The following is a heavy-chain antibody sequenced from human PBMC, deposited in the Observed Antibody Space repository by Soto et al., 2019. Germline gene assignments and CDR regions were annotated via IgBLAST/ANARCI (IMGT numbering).Heavy chain of an antibody. CDR3: ARTVAGYFDY. Sequence: GASVKVSCKAFVYTFTSSVFSWLRQAPGQGPEWMGWISTYNGNTNYAQNLQGRVTMTTDTSTSTAYMELRGLRSDDTAVYYCARTVAGYFDYWGQGTLVTVSS. V-gene: IGHV1-18*01. CDR2: ISTYNGNT. D-gene: IGHD6-19*01. J-gene: IGHJ4*02. CDR1: VYTFTSSV.